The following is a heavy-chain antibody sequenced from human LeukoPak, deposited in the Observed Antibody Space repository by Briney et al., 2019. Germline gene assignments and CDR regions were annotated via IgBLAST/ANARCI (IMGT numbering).Heavy chain of an antibody. CDR2: IYYSGST. V-gene: IGHV4-59*01. CDR3: ARDVGDGMDV. D-gene: IGHD1-26*01. J-gene: IGHJ6*04. CDR1: GDSISSYY. Sequence: PSETLSLTCTVSGDSISSYYWGWIRQPPGKGLEWIGYIYYSGSTNYNPSLKSRVTISVDTSKNQFSLQLSSVTAADTAVYYCARDVGDGMDVWGKGTPVTVSS.